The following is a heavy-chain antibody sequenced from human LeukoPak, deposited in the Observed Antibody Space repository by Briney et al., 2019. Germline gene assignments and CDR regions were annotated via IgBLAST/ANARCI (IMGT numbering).Heavy chain of an antibody. CDR2: IYYTGST. J-gene: IGHJ4*02. CDR3: ARGIYGASPQGVAY. D-gene: IGHD2-15*01. V-gene: IGHV4-59*12. CDR1: GDSISSYY. Sequence: PSETLSLTCTVSGDSISSYYWSWIRQPPGKGLEWIGYIYYTGSTNYSPSLKSRVTISVDTSKNQFSLKLTSLIATDTAVYYCARGIYGASPQGVAYWGQGILVTVSS.